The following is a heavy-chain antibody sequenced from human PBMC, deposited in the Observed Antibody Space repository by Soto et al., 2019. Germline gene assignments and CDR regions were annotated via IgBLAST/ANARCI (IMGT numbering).Heavy chain of an antibody. J-gene: IGHJ5*02. Sequence: SETLSLTCTVSGGSISSSSYYWGWIRQPPGKGLEWIGSIYYSGSTYYNPSLKSRVTISVDTSKNQFSLKLSSVTAADTAVYYCARRWQQLADNWFDPWGQGTLVTVSS. CDR2: IYYSGST. CDR1: GGSISSSSYY. CDR3: ARRWQQLADNWFDP. V-gene: IGHV4-39*01. D-gene: IGHD6-13*01.